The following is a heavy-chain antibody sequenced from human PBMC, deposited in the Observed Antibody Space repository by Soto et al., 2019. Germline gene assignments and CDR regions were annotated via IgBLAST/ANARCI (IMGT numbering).Heavy chain of an antibody. CDR3: ASMRYSSISSYYGMDV. J-gene: IGHJ6*02. V-gene: IGHV1-69*01. CDR2: IIPIFGTA. Sequence: QVQLVQSGAEVKKPGSSVKVSCKASGGTFSSYAISWVRQAPGQGLEWMGGIIPIFGTANYAQKFQGRVTLSADESTRTAYTELSSLRYEHTAVYYCASMRYSSISSYYGMDVWGQGTTVTVSS. CDR1: GGTFSSYA. D-gene: IGHD6-13*01.